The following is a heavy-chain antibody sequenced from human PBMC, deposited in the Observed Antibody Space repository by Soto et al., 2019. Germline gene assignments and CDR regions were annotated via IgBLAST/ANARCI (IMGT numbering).Heavy chain of an antibody. CDR1: GYTFTSYA. CDR2: INAGNGNT. J-gene: IGHJ4*02. CDR3: ARSIVVVTAVDY. Sequence: QVQLVQSGAEEKKPGASVKVSCKASGYTFTSYAMHWVRQAPGQRLEWMGWINAGNGNTKYSQKFQGRVTITRDTSASTAYMVLSSLRSEDTAVYYCARSIVVVTAVDYWGQGTLVTVSS. V-gene: IGHV1-3*05. D-gene: IGHD2-21*02.